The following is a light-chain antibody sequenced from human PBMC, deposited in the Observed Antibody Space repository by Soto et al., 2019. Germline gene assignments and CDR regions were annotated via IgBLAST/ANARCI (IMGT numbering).Light chain of an antibody. CDR2: GAS. V-gene: IGKV3-15*01. CDR1: QSVSSN. J-gene: IGKJ3*01. CDR3: QQYNNWPLT. Sequence: EIVMTQSPATLSVSPGERATLSCRASQSVSSNLAWYQQKPGQAPRLLIYGASTRATGIPARFSGSGSGTEFTLTISGLQSEDFAVYYCQQYNNWPLTFGPGTKVDIQ.